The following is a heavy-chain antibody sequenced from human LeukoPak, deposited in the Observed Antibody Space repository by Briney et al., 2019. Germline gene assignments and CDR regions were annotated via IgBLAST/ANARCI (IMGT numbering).Heavy chain of an antibody. V-gene: IGHV4-38-2*01. CDR2: IYHSGST. Sequence: SETLSLTCAVSGYSISSGYYWGWIRQPPGKGLEWVGSIYHSGSTYYNPSLKSRVTISVDTSKNQFSLKLSSVTAADTAVYYCASKASDYAFDYWGQGTLVTVSS. D-gene: IGHD4-17*01. J-gene: IGHJ4*02. CDR1: GYSISSGYY. CDR3: ASKASDYAFDY.